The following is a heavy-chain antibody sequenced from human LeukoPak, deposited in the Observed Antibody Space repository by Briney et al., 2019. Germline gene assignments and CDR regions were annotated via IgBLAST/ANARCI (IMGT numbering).Heavy chain of an antibody. CDR3: ARTRIAVARLHSDY. Sequence: PGGSLRLSCAASGCTFSSYWMSWVRQAPGKGLEWVANIKQDGSEKYYVDSVKGRFTISRDNAKNSLYLQMNSLRAEDTAVYYCARTRIAVARLHSDYWGQGTLVTVSS. D-gene: IGHD6-19*01. CDR1: GCTFSSYW. J-gene: IGHJ4*02. CDR2: IKQDGSEK. V-gene: IGHV3-7*01.